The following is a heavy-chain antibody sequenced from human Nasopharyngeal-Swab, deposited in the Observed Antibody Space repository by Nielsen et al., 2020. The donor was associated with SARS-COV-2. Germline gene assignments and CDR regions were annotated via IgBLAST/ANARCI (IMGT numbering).Heavy chain of an antibody. D-gene: IGHD3-10*01. CDR3: AKGRGSYYYMDV. Sequence: WIRQPPGKGLQWVSSISPSGDSTYNADSVKGRFTLLRDTSVNTLYLQMNSLRAEDTAVYYCAKGRGSYYYMDVWGKGTTVTVSS. J-gene: IGHJ6*03. CDR2: ISPSGDST. V-gene: IGHV3-23*01.